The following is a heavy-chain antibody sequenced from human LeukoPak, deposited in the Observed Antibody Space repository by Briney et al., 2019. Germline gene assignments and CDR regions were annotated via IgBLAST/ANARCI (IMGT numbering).Heavy chain of an antibody. V-gene: IGHV4-34*01. J-gene: IGHJ4*02. Sequence: SETLSLTCAVYGGSFSGYYWSWIRQPPGKGLEWIGEINHSGSTNYNPSLKSRVTISVDTSKNQFSLKLSSVTVADTAVYYCARGSGSWYYWGQGTLVTVSS. CDR2: INHSGST. CDR3: ARGSGSWYY. CDR1: GGSFSGYY. D-gene: IGHD6-13*01.